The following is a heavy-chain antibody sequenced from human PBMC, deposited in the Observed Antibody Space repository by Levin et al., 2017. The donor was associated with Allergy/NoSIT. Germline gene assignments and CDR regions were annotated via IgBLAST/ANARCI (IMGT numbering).Heavy chain of an antibody. CDR2: ISGESRTI. D-gene: IGHD3-16*02. CDR1: GLTFGDYA. V-gene: IGHV3-23*01. CDR3: VSYRDGPYIHIAY. J-gene: IGHJ4*02. Sequence: PGESLKISCVVSGLTFGDYAMSWIRQTPDKGLEWISIISGESRTIYYADSVRGRFTISRDNSKNTLYLQMNSLRAEDTALYYCVSYRDGPYIHIAYWGQGTLVTVSS.